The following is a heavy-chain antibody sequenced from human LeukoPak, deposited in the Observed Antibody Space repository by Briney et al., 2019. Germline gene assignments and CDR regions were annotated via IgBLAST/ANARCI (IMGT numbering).Heavy chain of an antibody. V-gene: IGHV1-2*02. CDR2: INPNSGGT. Sequence: GASVKVSCKASGGTFSSNAISWVRQAPGQGLEWMGWINPNSGGTNYAQKFQGRVTMTRDTSISTAYMELSRLRSDDTAVFYCARSDYDSSGYYYDLDYWGQGTLVTVSS. CDR3: ARSDYDSSGYYYDLDY. CDR1: GGTFSSNA. J-gene: IGHJ4*02. D-gene: IGHD3-22*01.